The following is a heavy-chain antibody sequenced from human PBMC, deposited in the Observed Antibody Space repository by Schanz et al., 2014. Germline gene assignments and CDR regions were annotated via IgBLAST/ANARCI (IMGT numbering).Heavy chain of an antibody. CDR3: ARDQAVTGIDY. D-gene: IGHD4-4*01. Sequence: QLVQSGAEVKKPGSSLKVPCKASGGSFDTYTIAWVRQAPGQGLEYMGRITPILETANYAQKFQGRVTITADKSTGTVDMELSGLGPDDTAVYYCARDQAVTGIDYWGQGTQVTVSS. CDR2: ITPILETA. J-gene: IGHJ4*02. CDR1: GGSFDTYT. V-gene: IGHV1-69*08.